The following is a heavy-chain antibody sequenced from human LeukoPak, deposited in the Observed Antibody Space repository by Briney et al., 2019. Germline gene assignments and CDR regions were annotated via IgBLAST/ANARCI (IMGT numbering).Heavy chain of an antibody. Sequence: PSGSLSLTCTVSGGSISSSSYYWGRVRQPPGSGLEWIGSIFYSGILYYSPSLKSRVTISVDTSKNQFSLKLTSVTAADTAVYYCARAPIAVAGAGHEYFDYWGQGTLVTV. CDR2: IFYSGIL. CDR3: ARAPIAVAGAGHEYFDY. CDR1: GGSISSSSYY. J-gene: IGHJ4*02. V-gene: IGHV4-39*01. D-gene: IGHD6-19*01.